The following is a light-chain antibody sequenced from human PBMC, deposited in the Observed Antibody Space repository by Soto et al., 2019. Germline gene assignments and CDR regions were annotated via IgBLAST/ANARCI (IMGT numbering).Light chain of an antibody. CDR3: FSFKTTSTHV. V-gene: IGLV2-14*01. CDR2: EVN. CDR1: SSDIGAYDY. J-gene: IGLJ1*01. Sequence: LTQPASLSGSPGQSITISCTGTSSDIGAYDYVSWFQQHPGKAPKLMISEVNNRPSGVSNRFSGSKSGNTAYLTISGLQPEEEAAYFCFSFKTTSTHVFGTGTKVTVL.